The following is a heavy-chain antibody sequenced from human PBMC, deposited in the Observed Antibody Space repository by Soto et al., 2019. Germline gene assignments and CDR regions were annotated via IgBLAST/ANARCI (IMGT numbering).Heavy chain of an antibody. D-gene: IGHD6-6*01. CDR1: GGTFSSSA. Sequence: SVKVSFKAAGGTFSSSAIFWGPQATGQGLEWMGGIIPIFGTANYAQKFQGRVTITADKSTSTAYMELSSLRSEDTAVYYCARDPRIYRSSSNWFDPWGQGTLVTVSS. V-gene: IGHV1-69*06. CDR3: ARDPRIYRSSSNWFDP. J-gene: IGHJ5*02. CDR2: IIPIFGTA.